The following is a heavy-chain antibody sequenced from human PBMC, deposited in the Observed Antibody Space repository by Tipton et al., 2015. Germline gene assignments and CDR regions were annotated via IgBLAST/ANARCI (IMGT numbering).Heavy chain of an antibody. CDR3: AREGPVENTAITMVRGVVPFDS. CDR1: GGSITSGGYY. CDR2: IYDSETT. D-gene: IGHD3-10*01. J-gene: IGHJ4*02. Sequence: TLSLTCTVSGGSITSGGYYWSWIRQHPGKGLEWIGHIYDSETTYYNPSLKSRVTISLDTSSDQFSLKLSSMTAADTAVYYCAREGPVENTAITMVRGVVPFDSWGQGTLVTVSS. V-gene: IGHV4-31*03.